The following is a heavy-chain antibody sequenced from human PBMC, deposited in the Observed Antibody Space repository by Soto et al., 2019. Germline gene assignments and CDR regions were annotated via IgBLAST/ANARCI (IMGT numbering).Heavy chain of an antibody. CDR3: VRGDSSGYMLADAFDI. D-gene: IGHD3-22*01. Sequence: QVQLVQSGAEVKKPGSSVKVSCKASGGTFSSYAISWVRQAPGQGLEWMGGIIPIFGTANYAQKFQGRVTITADESTSTAYMELSSLRSEDTAVYYCVRGDSSGYMLADAFDIWGQGTMVTVSS. CDR1: GGTFSSYA. V-gene: IGHV1-69*01. CDR2: IIPIFGTA. J-gene: IGHJ3*02.